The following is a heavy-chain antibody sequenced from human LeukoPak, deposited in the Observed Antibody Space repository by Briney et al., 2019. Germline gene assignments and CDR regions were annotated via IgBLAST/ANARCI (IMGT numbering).Heavy chain of an antibody. CDR2: IYSGGST. J-gene: IGHJ4*02. V-gene: IGHV3-53*01. Sequence: GGSLRLSCAASGFTVSSNYMSCVRQAPGKGLEWVSVIYSGGSTYYADSVKGRFTISRDSSKNTLYLQMNSLRAEDTAVYYCAKASKVGVTNSGYWGQGTLVTVSS. CDR3: AKASKVGVTNSGY. D-gene: IGHD4-17*01. CDR1: GFTVSSNY.